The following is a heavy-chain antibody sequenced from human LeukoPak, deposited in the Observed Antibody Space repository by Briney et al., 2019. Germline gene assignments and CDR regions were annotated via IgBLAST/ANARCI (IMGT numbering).Heavy chain of an antibody. Sequence: GESLKISCKGSGYSFTSYWIGWVRQMPGKGLEWMGIIYPGDSDTRYSPSFQGQVTISADKSISTAYLQWSSLKASDTAMYYCARQYLTGGPRYYYYGMDVWGQGTTVTVSS. D-gene: IGHD7-27*01. CDR3: ARQYLTGGPRYYYYGMDV. CDR1: GYSFTSYW. J-gene: IGHJ6*02. CDR2: IYPGDSDT. V-gene: IGHV5-51*01.